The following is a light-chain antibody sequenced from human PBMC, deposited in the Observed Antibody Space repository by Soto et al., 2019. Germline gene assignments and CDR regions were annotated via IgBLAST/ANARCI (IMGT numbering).Light chain of an antibody. J-gene: IGKJ1*01. CDR1: QTVIRNY. CDR2: GAS. V-gene: IGKV3-20*02. CDR3: QEYNNYWT. Sequence: EIVLTQSPGTLSLSPGERATLSCRASQTVIRNYLAWHQQKPGQTPRLLVYGASSRATGTPSRFSASGSGTEFTLTISSLHPDDFATYYCQEYNNYWTFGQGTKVDIK.